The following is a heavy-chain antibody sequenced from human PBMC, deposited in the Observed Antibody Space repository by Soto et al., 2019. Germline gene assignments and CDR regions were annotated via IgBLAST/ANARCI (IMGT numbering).Heavy chain of an antibody. J-gene: IGHJ6*02. V-gene: IGHV3-9*01. D-gene: IGHD2-15*01. CDR2: ISWNSGSI. CDR3: AKDNSLEHSYGRDV. Sequence: PGGSLRLSCAASGFTFDDYAMHWVRQAPGKGLEWVSGISWNSGSIGYADSVKSRFTISRDNAKNSLYLQMNSLRAEDTALYYCAKDNSLEHSYGRDVWGQGTTVTVSS. CDR1: GFTFDDYA.